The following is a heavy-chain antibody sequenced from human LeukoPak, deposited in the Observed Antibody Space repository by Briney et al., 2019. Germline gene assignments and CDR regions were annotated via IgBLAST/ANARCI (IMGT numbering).Heavy chain of an antibody. V-gene: IGHV4-59*01. J-gene: IGHJ6*02. CDR2: IYYSGST. CDR3: ARAMGWGYEDYYYYYGMDV. CDR1: GGSISSYY. Sequence: SETLSLTCTVSGGSISSYYWRWIRQPAGKGLEWIGYIYYSGSTNYNPSLKSRVTISVDTSKNQFSLKLSSVTAADTAVYYCARAMGWGYEDYYYYYGMDVWGQGTTVTVSS. D-gene: IGHD5-12*01.